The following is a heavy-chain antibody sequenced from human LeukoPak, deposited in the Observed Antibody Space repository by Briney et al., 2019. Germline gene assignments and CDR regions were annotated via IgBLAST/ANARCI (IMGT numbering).Heavy chain of an antibody. J-gene: IGHJ6*03. CDR1: GFTFRGYA. CDR2: IWYDGSNK. D-gene: IGHD5-18*01. V-gene: IGHV3-33*01. Sequence: GGSLRLSCAASGFTFRGYAMHWVRQAPGKGLEWATVIWYDGSNKYYADSVKGRFTISRDNSKNTLYLQMNSLRAEDTAVYYCAVGGYNYGGADLRYYYMSVWGKGTTVTV. CDR3: AVGGYNYGGADLRYYYMSV.